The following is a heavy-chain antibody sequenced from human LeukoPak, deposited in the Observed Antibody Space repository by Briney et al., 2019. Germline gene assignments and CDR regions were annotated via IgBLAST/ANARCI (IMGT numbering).Heavy chain of an antibody. Sequence: PGGSLRLSCAASGFTFDDYAMHWVRQAPGKGLEWVSGISWNSGSIGYADSVKGRFTISRDNAKNSLYLQMNSLRAEDTALYYCAKGAGPCYDFWSGFFDYWGQGTLVTVSS. J-gene: IGHJ4*02. CDR3: AKGAGPCYDFWSGFFDY. V-gene: IGHV3-9*01. CDR1: GFTFDDYA. D-gene: IGHD3-3*01. CDR2: ISWNSGSI.